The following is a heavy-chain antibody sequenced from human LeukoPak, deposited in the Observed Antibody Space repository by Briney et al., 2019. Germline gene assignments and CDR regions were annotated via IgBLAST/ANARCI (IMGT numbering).Heavy chain of an antibody. D-gene: IGHD3-22*01. CDR1: GGSVRSYY. CDR3: ARDRNYYDSSGYPWAFDI. V-gene: IGHV4-59*02. Sequence: PSETLSLICTVSGGSVRSYYWSWIRQPPGKGLEWIGYIYYSGSTNYNPSLKSRVTISVDTSKNQFSLKLSSVTAADTAVYYCARDRNYYDSSGYPWAFDIWGQGTMVTVSS. CDR2: IYYSGST. J-gene: IGHJ3*02.